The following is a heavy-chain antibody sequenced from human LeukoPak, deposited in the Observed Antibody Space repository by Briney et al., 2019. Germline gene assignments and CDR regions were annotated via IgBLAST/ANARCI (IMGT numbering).Heavy chain of an antibody. V-gene: IGHV4-34*01. CDR1: GGSFSGYY. CDR2: INHSGST. CDR3: ARGGGIAVAHFDY. Sequence: SETLSLTCAVHGGSFSGYYWSWIRQPPGKGLEWIGEINHSGSTNYNPSLKSRVTISVDTSKNQFSLKLSSVTAADTAVYYCARGGGIAVAHFDYWGQGTLVTVSS. J-gene: IGHJ4*02. D-gene: IGHD6-19*01.